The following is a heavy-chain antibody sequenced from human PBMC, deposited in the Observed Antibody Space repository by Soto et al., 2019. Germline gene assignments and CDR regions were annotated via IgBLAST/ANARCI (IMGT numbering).Heavy chain of an antibody. Sequence: PGGSLRLSCAASGFTVSSNYMTWVRQAPGKGLEWVSVIYSGDSTYYADSVKGLFTISRDNSKNRLYLQMNSLRVEDTAVYYCAGGLTRLYIAQWGQGTLVTVSS. V-gene: IGHV3-53*01. CDR1: GFTVSSNY. J-gene: IGHJ4*02. D-gene: IGHD2-15*01. CDR3: AGGLTRLYIAQ. CDR2: IYSGDST.